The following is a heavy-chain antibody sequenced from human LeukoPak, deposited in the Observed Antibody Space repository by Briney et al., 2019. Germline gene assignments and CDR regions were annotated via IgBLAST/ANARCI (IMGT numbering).Heavy chain of an antibody. V-gene: IGHV4-4*07. J-gene: IGHJ5*01. CDR2: IYSSGCT. CDR3: ARDRSSGYYYHP. D-gene: IGHD3-22*01. Sequence: SETLSLTCTVSGGSLSSYYWTWSREPAGPGLEWIGRIYSSGCTNYSPSLKCRVTMSVDTSKNQFSLTLSSVSAADTAVYYCARDRSSGYYYHPWGQGTLVTVSS. CDR1: GGSLSSYY.